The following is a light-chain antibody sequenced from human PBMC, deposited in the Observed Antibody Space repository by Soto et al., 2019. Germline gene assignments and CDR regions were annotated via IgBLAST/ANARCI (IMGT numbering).Light chain of an antibody. V-gene: IGLV2-23*01. CDR1: SSDVGSYNL. Sequence: QSALTQPASVSGSPGQSITISCTGTSSDVGSYNLVSWYQQHPGKAPKLMIYEGSKRPSGASNRFSGSKSGNTASLTISGLQAEDEADYYCCSYAGSSTLNWVFGGGTQLTVL. CDR3: CSYAGSSTLNWV. CDR2: EGS. J-gene: IGLJ3*02.